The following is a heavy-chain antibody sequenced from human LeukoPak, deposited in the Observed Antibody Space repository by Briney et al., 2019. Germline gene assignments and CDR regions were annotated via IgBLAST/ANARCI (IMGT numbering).Heavy chain of an antibody. CDR1: GFTFSNAW. CDR2: ISSSSSYI. J-gene: IGHJ4*02. CDR3: AREYCSSTSCSYYFDY. D-gene: IGHD2-2*01. Sequence: GGSLRLSCAASGFTFSNAWMSWVRQAPGKGLEWVSSISSSSSYIYYADSVKGRFTISRDNAKNSLYLQMNSLRAEDTAVYYCAREYCSSTSCSYYFDYWGQGTLVTVSS. V-gene: IGHV3-21*01.